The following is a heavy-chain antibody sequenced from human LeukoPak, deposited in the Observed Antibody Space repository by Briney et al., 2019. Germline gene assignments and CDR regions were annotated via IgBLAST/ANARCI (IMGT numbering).Heavy chain of an antibody. CDR3: AKDSKSIGSGWYVY. CDR2: ISWNSGSI. J-gene: IGHJ4*02. CDR1: GFTFDDYA. Sequence: SGGSLRLSCAASGFTFDDYAMHWVRQAPGKGLEWVSGISWNSGSIGYADSVKGRFTISRDNAKSSLYLQMNSLRAEDTALYYCAKDSKSIGSGWYVYWGQGTLVTVSS. V-gene: IGHV3-9*01. D-gene: IGHD6-19*01.